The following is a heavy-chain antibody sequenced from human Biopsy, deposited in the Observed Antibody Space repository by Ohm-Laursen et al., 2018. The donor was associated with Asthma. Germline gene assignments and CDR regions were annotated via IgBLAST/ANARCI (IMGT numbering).Heavy chain of an antibody. CDR1: GYTFTGYY. CDR2: INPNSGGT. J-gene: IGHJ4*02. D-gene: IGHD3-3*01. V-gene: IGHV1-2*06. CDR3: ARGRHYDFWSGYYIEYFDY. Sequence: ASVKVSCKASGYTFTGYYMHWVRQAPGQGLEWMGRINPNSGGTNYAQKFQGRVTMTRDTSISTAYMELSRLRSDDTAVYYCARGRHYDFWSGYYIEYFDYWGQGTLVTGSS.